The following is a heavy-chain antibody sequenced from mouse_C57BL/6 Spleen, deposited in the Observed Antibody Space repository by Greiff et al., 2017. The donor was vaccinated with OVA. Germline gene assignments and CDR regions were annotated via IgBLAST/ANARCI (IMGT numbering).Heavy chain of an antibody. Sequence: VQLQQSGPGLVQPSQCLSITCTVSGFSLTSYGVHWVRQSPGQGLEWLGVIWSGGSTDYNAAFISRLSISNDNSKSQVFFKMHSLQADDTAIYYCARRGVYYYGSSSGWYFDVWGTGTTVTVSS. CDR3: ARRGVYYYGSSSGWYFDV. J-gene: IGHJ1*03. CDR1: GFSLTSYG. V-gene: IGHV2-2*01. D-gene: IGHD1-1*01. CDR2: IWSGGST.